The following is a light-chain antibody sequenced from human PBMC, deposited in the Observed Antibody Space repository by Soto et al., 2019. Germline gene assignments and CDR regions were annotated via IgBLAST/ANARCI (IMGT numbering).Light chain of an antibody. CDR3: QQYSSSSGYT. J-gene: IGKJ2*01. CDR2: GTS. Sequence: VLTQSPGTLSLFPGERATLSCRASQNIATQFFTWYQQRPGQAPRVLIYGTSTRVTGIPDRFSGSGSGTDFTLTISRLEPEDFAVYYCQQYSSSSGYTFGQGTKLEIK. V-gene: IGKV3-20*01. CDR1: QNIATQF.